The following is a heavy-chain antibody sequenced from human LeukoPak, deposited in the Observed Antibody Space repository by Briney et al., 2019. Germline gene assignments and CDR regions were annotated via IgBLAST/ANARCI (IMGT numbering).Heavy chain of an antibody. CDR1: GFTFTSYG. J-gene: IGHJ4*02. D-gene: IGHD3-9*01. CDR2: ISGYNGNT. V-gene: IGHV1-18*01. CDR3: ARGGGPPRRSSDWLLYLDL. Sequence: GASVKVSYKTSGFTFTSYGIIWVRQAPGQGLEWVGWISGYNGNTNYAQSLQGRVTITAVTSTTTVYMEVRSFRSDDTAVYYCARGGGPPRRSSDWLLYLDLWGQGALITVSS.